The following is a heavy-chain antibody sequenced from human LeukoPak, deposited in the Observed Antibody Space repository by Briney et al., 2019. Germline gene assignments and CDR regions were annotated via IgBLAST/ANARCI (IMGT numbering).Heavy chain of an antibody. CDR2: IYYSGST. CDR3: ARGRWELDY. CDR1: GGSITQTNY. D-gene: IGHD1-26*01. V-gene: IGHV4-59*01. Sequence: SETLSLTCDVSGGSITQTNYWTWVRQPPGKGLEWIGYIYYSGSTNYNSSLKSRVTISVDTSKNQFSLKLSSMTAADTAVYYCARGRWELDYWGQGTLVTVSS. J-gene: IGHJ4*02.